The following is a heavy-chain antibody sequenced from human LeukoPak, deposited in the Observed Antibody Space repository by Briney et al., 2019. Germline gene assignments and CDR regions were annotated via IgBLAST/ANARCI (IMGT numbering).Heavy chain of an antibody. Sequence: PGRSLRLSCAASGFTFSSYAMHWVRQAPGKGLEWVAVISYDGSNKYYADSVKGRFTISRDNSKNTLYLQMNSLRAEDTAVYYCARGKGFYHYGMDVWGQGTTVTVSS. CDR2: ISYDGSNK. CDR1: GFTFSSYA. J-gene: IGHJ6*02. CDR3: ARGKGFYHYGMDV. V-gene: IGHV3-30-3*01.